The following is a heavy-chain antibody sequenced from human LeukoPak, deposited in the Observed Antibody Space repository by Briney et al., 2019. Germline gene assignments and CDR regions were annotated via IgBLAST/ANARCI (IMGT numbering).Heavy chain of an antibody. CDR2: ISDSGGIT. Sequence: GGSLRLSCAAPGFAFSSQAMGWVRQAPGKGLEWVSVISDSGGITYYADSVKGRFTISRDNSKNTLFLQMNSLRAEDTAVYFCAKDARRTSGWYFFDYWGQGTLVTVSS. D-gene: IGHD6-19*01. J-gene: IGHJ4*02. CDR1: GFAFSSQA. CDR3: AKDARRTSGWYFFDY. V-gene: IGHV3-23*01.